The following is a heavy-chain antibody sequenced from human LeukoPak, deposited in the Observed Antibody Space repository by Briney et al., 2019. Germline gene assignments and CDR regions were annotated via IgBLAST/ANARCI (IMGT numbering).Heavy chain of an antibody. Sequence: ASVKVSCKASGYTFTGYYLHWVRQAPGQGLEWMGWINPNSGGTNYAQKFQGRVTMTRDTSISPAYMELSRLRSDDTAVYYCATTRWGIAAAGTLFDYWGQGTLDTVSS. CDR3: ATTRWGIAAAGTLFDY. V-gene: IGHV1-2*02. D-gene: IGHD6-13*01. CDR2: INPNSGGT. J-gene: IGHJ4*02. CDR1: GYTFTGYY.